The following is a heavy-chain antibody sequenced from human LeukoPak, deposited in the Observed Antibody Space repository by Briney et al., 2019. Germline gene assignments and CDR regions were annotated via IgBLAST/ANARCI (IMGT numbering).Heavy chain of an antibody. V-gene: IGHV4-34*01. CDR2: INHSGST. Sequence: PSETLSLTCAVYGGSFSGYYWSWIRQPPGKGLEWIGEINHSGSTNYNPSLKSRVTISVDTSKNQFSLKLSSVTAADTAVYYCARNWAPAAIRYYYYGMDVWGQGTTVTVSS. J-gene: IGHJ6*02. D-gene: IGHD2-2*02. CDR1: GGSFSGYY. CDR3: ARNWAPAAIRYYYYGMDV.